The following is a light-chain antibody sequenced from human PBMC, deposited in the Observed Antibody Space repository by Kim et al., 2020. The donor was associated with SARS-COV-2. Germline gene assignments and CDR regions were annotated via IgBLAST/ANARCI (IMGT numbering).Light chain of an antibody. CDR1: QSVHRN. CDR2: DAS. CDR3: QQYEQWPFT. Sequence: EVVLTQSPATLSVSPGESVTLSCRASQSVHRNLAWYQQKPGQAPSLLIDDASTRATGIPARFSGSGSGTEFTLTISSLQPDDSAVYYCQQYEQWPFTFGGGTKVDIK. V-gene: IGKV3-15*01. J-gene: IGKJ4*01.